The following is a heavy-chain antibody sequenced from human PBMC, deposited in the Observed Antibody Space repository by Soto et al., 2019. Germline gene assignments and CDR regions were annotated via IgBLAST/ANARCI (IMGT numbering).Heavy chain of an antibody. D-gene: IGHD1-1*01. J-gene: IGHJ4*02. V-gene: IGHV3-23*01. CDR3: AKFVQVSGTDY. CDR2: ISDSGGGT. CDR1: GFTFSNYA. Sequence: GGSLRLSCEASGFTFSNYAMSWVRQAPGNGLECVSAISDSGGGTYYADSVKGRLTISRDNSRNTLYLQMNSLSAEDTAIYYCAKFVQVSGTDYWGQGTQVTVSS.